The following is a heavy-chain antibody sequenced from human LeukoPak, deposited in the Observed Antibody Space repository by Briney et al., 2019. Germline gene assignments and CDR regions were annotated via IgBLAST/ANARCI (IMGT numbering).Heavy chain of an antibody. J-gene: IGHJ6*02. D-gene: IGHD2-2*01. V-gene: IGHV1-18*04. Sequence: ASVKVSCKPSGYTFTNYGFSWVRQAPGHGLEWMGWISTYSGNTNYAQNLQGRVTMTSDTSTSTVYMALRSLRSDDPAVHSFAIRYCRSASCHGPLLYGIDVRGQGDTVTVS. CDR1: GYTFTNYG. CDR2: ISTYSGNT. CDR3: AIRYCRSASCHGPLLYGIDV.